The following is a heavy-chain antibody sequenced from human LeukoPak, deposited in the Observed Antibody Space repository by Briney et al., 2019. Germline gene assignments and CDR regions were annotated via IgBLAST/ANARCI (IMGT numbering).Heavy chain of an antibody. J-gene: IGHJ5*02. CDR1: RFTFSSYW. CDR2: IYTSGST. CDR3: ARDRAGTQSWVEFDL. Sequence: GGSLRLSCAASRFTFSSYWMSWVRQAPGKGLEWVALIYTSGSTFYADSVMGRFTVSRDNSKNTLYLQMNSLRAEDSAAYYCARDRAGTQSWVEFDLWGQGTLVTVSS. V-gene: IGHV3-66*03. D-gene: IGHD3-10*01.